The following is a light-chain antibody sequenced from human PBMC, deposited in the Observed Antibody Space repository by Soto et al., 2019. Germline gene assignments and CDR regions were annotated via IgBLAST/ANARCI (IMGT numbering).Light chain of an antibody. Sequence: EIVMTQSPASLSLSPGERVTLSCRAGQGVTTNFAWYQQKSGQSPRLLSYDVSTRATGVPARFSGTGSETEFTLTISGLKSEDSAVYFCQQYNNWPFSFGQGTRLEIK. J-gene: IGKJ5*01. CDR3: QQYNNWPFS. CDR1: QGVTTN. CDR2: DVS. V-gene: IGKV3-15*01.